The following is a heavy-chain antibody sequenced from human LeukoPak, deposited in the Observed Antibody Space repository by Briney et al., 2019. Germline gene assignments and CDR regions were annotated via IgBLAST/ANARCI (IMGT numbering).Heavy chain of an antibody. CDR3: AGKGGWFVRGCYCDY. J-gene: IGHJ4*02. V-gene: IGHV3-66*01. CDR2: IYSGGST. CDR1: GFTVSSNY. Sequence: GGSLRLSCAASGFTVSSNYMSWVRQAPGKGLEWVSVIYSGGSTYYADSVKGRFTISRDNSKNTMSLQMNSLRAADTAVYYCAGKGGWFVRGCYCDYWGQGTLVTVSS. D-gene: IGHD2-15*01.